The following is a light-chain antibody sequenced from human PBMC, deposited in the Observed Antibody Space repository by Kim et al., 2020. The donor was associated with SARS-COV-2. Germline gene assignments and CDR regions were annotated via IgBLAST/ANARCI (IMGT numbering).Light chain of an antibody. CDR3: QLDDSPCT. CDR2: ATT. Sequence: ENVLTQSPGTLSLSPGERATLSCRASRSVVSSYFAFYQQKPRQAPSLLYDATTCSATVVPDSISGSGSGSYFPPTISRLPPEVLAVYFWQLDDSPCTFGPGTKVDIK. J-gene: IGKJ3*01. V-gene: IGKV3-20*01. CDR1: RSVVSSY.